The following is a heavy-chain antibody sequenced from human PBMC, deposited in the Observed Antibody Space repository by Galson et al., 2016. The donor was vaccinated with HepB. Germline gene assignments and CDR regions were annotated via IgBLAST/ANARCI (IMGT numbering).Heavy chain of an antibody. J-gene: IGHJ5*02. CDR3: VKDPLSVPFDP. CDR1: GFTFTIYA. V-gene: IGHV3-23*01. CDR2: VSGNGVNT. Sequence: SLRLSCAASGFTFTIYAMSWVRQAPGKGLEWVSAVSGNGVNTYYADSVKGRFTISRDNSKNTLFLQMNSLKAEDTAIYYCVKDPLSVPFDPWGQGTLVTVSS. D-gene: IGHD5/OR15-5a*01.